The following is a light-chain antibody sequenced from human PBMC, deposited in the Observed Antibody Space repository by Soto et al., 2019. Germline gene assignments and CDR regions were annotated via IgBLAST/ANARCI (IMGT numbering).Light chain of an antibody. V-gene: IGKV4-1*01. J-gene: IGKJ2*01. CDR2: WAS. CDR3: QQYYSTPQT. Sequence: DIVMTQSPDSLAVSLGERATINCKSSQSVLYNSNNKNYLAWYQQKPGQPPKLLIYWASTRESGVPDRFSGSGSVTDFTLTISSLQAEDVAAYYCQQYYSTPQTFGQGTKLEIK. CDR1: QSVLYNSNNKNY.